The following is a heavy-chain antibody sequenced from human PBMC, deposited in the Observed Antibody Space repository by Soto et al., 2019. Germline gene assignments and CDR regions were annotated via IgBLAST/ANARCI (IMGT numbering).Heavy chain of an antibody. J-gene: IGHJ3*02. CDR3: EKLSFSDDFNI. CDR2: ISNSGSTI. V-gene: IGHV3-48*03. CDR1: GFTFRSYE. Sequence: PVGSLRLSCVASGFTFRSYEMNWVRQAPGKGLEWVSYISNSGSTIYYADSVKGRFTISRDNAKDSLYLQMNSLRAEDTAVYYCEKLSFSDDFNISGQGIIVTV.